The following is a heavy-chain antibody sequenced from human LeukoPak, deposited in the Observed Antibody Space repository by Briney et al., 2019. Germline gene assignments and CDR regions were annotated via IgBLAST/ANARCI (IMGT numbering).Heavy chain of an antibody. CDR1: GFTFSNYA. CDR2: ISATGDVT. V-gene: IGHV3-23*01. D-gene: IGHD3-22*01. Sequence: GGSLRLSCVASGFTFSNYAKSWVRRAPGTGLEWVSAISATGDVTYYADSVKGRFTISRDNSKNMVYLEMSNLRAEDTALYYCARHYDGSRGLAPFDIWGQGTMVTVSS. CDR3: ARHYDGSRGLAPFDI. J-gene: IGHJ3*02.